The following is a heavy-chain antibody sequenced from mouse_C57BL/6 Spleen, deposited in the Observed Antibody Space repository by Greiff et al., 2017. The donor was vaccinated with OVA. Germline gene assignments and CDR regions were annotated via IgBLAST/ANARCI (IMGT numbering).Heavy chain of an antibody. V-gene: IGHV7-3*01. D-gene: IGHD2-5*01. Sequence: EVKVVESGGGLVQPGGSLSLSCAASGFTFTDYYMSWVRQPPGKALEWLGFIRNKANGYTTEYSASVKGRFTISRDNSQGILYLQMIAPRADDSATYYGARWYSNYYSMDYWGKGTSVTVSS. CDR1: GFTFTDYY. CDR3: ARWYSNYYSMDY. CDR2: IRNKANGYTT. J-gene: IGHJ4*01.